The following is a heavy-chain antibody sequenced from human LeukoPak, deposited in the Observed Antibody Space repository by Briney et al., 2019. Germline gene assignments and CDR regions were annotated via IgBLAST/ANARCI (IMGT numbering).Heavy chain of an antibody. Sequence: SETLSLTCTVSGGSISSYYWSWIRQPPGKGLEWIGSIYYSGSTYYNPSLKSRVTISVDTSKNQFSLRLSSVTAADTAVYYCARVGYSNYYFDYWGQGTLVTVSS. V-gene: IGHV4-59*12. CDR2: IYYSGST. CDR3: ARVGYSNYYFDY. D-gene: IGHD6-13*01. J-gene: IGHJ4*02. CDR1: GGSISSYY.